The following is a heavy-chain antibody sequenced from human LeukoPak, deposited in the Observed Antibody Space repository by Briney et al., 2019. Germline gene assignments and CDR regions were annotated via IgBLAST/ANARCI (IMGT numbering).Heavy chain of an antibody. J-gene: IGHJ5*01. D-gene: IGHD2-8*01. CDR2: IHSSGST. CDR1: GGSISNYY. Sequence: PSETLSLTCTVSGGSISNYYWSWLRQPAAKGLQWLGRIHSSGSTNYNPSLKSRVTISVDKSKNQFSLRLSSVIAADTAVYFCARDRCEGYCTSFDSWGQGTLVTVSS. V-gene: IGHV4-4*07. CDR3: ARDRCEGYCTSFDS.